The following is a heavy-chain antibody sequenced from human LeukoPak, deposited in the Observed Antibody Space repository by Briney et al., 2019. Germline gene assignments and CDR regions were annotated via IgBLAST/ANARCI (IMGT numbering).Heavy chain of an antibody. CDR3: ARQTMTTADAFDI. CDR2: IYYSGSTDYSGSP. CDR1: GGSIGIHF. D-gene: IGHD4-17*01. J-gene: IGHJ3*02. Sequence: SQTLSLTCTVAGGSIGIHFWSWVLQPPGKGLWWIAYIYYSGSTDYSGSPDYNPSLKSRVTISVDTSKKQFSLKLSSVTAGDTAVYYCARQTMTTADAFDIWGQGTMVTVSS. V-gene: IGHV4-59*08.